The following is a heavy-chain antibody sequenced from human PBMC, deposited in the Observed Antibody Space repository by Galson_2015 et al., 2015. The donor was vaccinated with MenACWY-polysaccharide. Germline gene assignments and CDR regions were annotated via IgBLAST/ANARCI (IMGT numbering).Heavy chain of an antibody. Sequence: SLRLSCAASGFSLGGWYMSWIRQAPGKGLEWLSYISKSSDSIYYADSVKGRFTISRDNARNSLYLQMNSLEAEDTAIYYCARGHDGLDVWGQGTTVTVSS. J-gene: IGHJ6*02. CDR1: GFSLGGWY. V-gene: IGHV3-11*01. CDR2: ISKSSDSI. CDR3: ARGHDGLDV.